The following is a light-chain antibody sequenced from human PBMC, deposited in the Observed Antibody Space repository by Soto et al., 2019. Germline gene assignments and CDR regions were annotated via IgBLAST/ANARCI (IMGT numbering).Light chain of an antibody. J-gene: IGKJ1*01. V-gene: IGKV1-5*01. CDR2: DAS. Sequence: DIHMTQSPSTLSAYIHERVTMTCRASQSISAWLAWYQQKPGKAPKLLIYDASILESGVPSRFSGSGSGTEFSLTISSLQPDDFATYSCQQYSIYRTFGEGTKV. CDR3: QQYSIYRT. CDR1: QSISAW.